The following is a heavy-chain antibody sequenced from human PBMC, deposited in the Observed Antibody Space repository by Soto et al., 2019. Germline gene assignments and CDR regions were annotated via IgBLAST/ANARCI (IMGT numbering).Heavy chain of an antibody. CDR3: ARDFGHGYYLDY. CDR2: ISSSDSII. J-gene: IGHJ4*02. V-gene: IGHV3-11*04. CDR1: GFTFSDSY. D-gene: IGHD3-3*01. Sequence: QVQLVESGGGLVKPGGSLRLSCAASGFTFSDSYMSWIRQAPGKGLEWVSYISSSDSIIYYSDSVKGRFIISRDNAESSLYLQMNSLRDEDTAVYFCARDFGHGYYLDYWGRGTLVTVSS.